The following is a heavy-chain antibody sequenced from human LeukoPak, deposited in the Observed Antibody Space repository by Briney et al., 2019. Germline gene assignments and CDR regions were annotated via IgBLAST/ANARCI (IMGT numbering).Heavy chain of an antibody. J-gene: IGHJ5*02. V-gene: IGHV4-59*01. CDR2: VFYTGYT. Sequence: PSETLSLTCTVSGASISSSYWSWIRQPPGEGLEWIGYVFYTGYTTYNPSLESRVTISIDTSKNQFYLQLRSVTAADTAVYFCARDRDLWPGNLLAHNWFDPWGQGTLVTVSS. CDR3: ARDRDLWPGNLLAHNWFDP. D-gene: IGHD3-3*02. CDR1: GASISSSY.